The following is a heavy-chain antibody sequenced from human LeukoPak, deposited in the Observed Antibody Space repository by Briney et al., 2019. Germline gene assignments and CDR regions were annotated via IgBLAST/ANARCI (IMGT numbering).Heavy chain of an antibody. CDR2: IRSKANSYAT. V-gene: IGHV3-73*01. D-gene: IGHD2-2*01. CDR3: TRLIDIVVVPAADKFDY. CDR1: GFTFSGSA. Sequence: GGSLRLPCAASGFTFSGSAMHWVRQASGKGLEWVGRIRSKANSYATAYAASVKGRFTISRDDSKNTAYLQMNSLKTEDTAVYYCTRLIDIVVVPAADKFDYWGQGTLVTVSS. J-gene: IGHJ4*02.